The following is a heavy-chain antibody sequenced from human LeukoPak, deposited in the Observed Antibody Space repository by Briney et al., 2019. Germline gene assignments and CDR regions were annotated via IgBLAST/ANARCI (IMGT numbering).Heavy chain of an antibody. CDR2: IIPIFGTT. CDR1: GGXFSSYA. D-gene: IGHD1-26*01. J-gene: IGHJ3*02. V-gene: IGHV1-69*13. CDR3: ASALVRGRELNLNDAFDI. Sequence: GTSVKVSCKASGGXFSSYAISWVRQAPGQGLEWMGGIIPIFGTTNYAQKFQDRVTITADESTSTAYMELSSLRSEDTAVYYCASALVRGRELNLNDAFDIWGQGTMVTVSS.